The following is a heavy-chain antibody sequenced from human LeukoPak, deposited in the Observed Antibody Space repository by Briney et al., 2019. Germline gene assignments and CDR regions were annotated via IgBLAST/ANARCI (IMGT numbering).Heavy chain of an antibody. CDR2: ISGSGGST. V-gene: IGHV3-23*01. J-gene: IGHJ4*02. Sequence: GGSLRLSCAASGFTFSSYAMHWVRQAPGKGLEWVSAISGSGGSTYYADSVKGRFTISRDNSKNTLYLQMNSLRAEDTAVYYCAKDGGSIVVGGYFDYWGQGTLVTVSS. D-gene: IGHD3-22*01. CDR3: AKDGGSIVVGGYFDY. CDR1: GFTFSSYA.